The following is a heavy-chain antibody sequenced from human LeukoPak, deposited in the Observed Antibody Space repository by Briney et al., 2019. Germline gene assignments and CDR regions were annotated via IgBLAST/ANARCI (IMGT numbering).Heavy chain of an antibody. CDR1: GGSISSFY. Sequence: PSETLSLTCTVSGGSISSFYWSWIRQPPGKGLEWIGYIYNSGSTNYNPSLKSRVTISVDTSKNQFSLKLSSVTAADTAVYYCARQATVTTRGAFDYWGQGTLVTVSS. CDR3: ARQATVTTRGAFDY. J-gene: IGHJ4*02. V-gene: IGHV4-59*12. D-gene: IGHD4-17*01. CDR2: IYNSGST.